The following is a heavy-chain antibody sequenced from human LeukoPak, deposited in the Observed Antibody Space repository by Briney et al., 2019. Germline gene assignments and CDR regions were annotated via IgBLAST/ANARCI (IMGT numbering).Heavy chain of an antibody. CDR2: VHKTGSI. V-gene: IGHV4-59*08. CDR3: TKYGGSPANYFDS. Sequence: SETLSLTCTVSGDSISAYYWSWVRQPPGQGLEWIAFVHKTGSINYNPSIKSRATFSMDTSNSQFSLHVNSVTAADTAVYYCTKYGGSPANYFDSWGPGTLVTVSP. D-gene: IGHD1-26*01. CDR1: GDSISAYY. J-gene: IGHJ4*02.